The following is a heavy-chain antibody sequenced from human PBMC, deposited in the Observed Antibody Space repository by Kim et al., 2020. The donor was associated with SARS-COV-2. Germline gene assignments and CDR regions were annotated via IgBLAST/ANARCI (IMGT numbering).Heavy chain of an antibody. J-gene: IGHJ6*02. Sequence: SYEQNSQGRVNMTRDTPTSTVYMELSSLRSEDTAVYYCARGGWENYGMDVWGQGTTVTVSS. CDR3: ARGGWENYGMDV. D-gene: IGHD6-19*01. V-gene: IGHV1-46*01.